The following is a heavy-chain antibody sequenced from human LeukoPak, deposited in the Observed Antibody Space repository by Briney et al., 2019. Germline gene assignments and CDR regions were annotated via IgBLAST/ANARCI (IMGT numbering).Heavy chain of an antibody. CDR2: IRSKANSYAT. Sequence: GRSLRLSCAASGFTFSGSAMLWVRQASGKGLEWVGRIRSKANSYATAYAASVKGSFTISRDDSKNTAYLQMNSLKTEDTAVYYCTRHTYYEDGFDYWGQGTLVTVSS. CDR3: TRHTYYEDGFDY. CDR1: GFTFSGSA. J-gene: IGHJ4*02. V-gene: IGHV3-73*01. D-gene: IGHD3-22*01.